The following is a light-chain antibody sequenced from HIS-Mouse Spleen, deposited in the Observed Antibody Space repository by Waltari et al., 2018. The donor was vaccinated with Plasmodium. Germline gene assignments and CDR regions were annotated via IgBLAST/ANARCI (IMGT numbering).Light chain of an antibody. V-gene: IGKV3-20*01. CDR2: GAS. Sequence: EIVLTQSPGTLSLSPGERATLSCRASQSVSSSYLAWYQQKPGQAPRLLIYGASSRATGIPDRFSGSGSVTDFTLTVSRLEPEDWAVYYCQQYRSSSWTFGQGTKVEIK. J-gene: IGKJ1*01. CDR3: QQYRSSSWT. CDR1: QSVSSSY.